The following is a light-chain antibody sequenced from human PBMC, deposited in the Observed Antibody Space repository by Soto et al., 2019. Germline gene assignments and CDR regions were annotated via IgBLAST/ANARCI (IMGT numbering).Light chain of an antibody. V-gene: IGLV2-23*01. J-gene: IGLJ3*02. Sequence: QSALTQPASVSASPGQSITISCTGTSSDVGSYNLVSWYQQHPGKAPKLMIYEGTKWPSGVSNRFSGSKSGNTASLTISGLQAEDEADYYCCSYAGSSTWVFGGGTKVTVL. CDR3: CSYAGSSTWV. CDR1: SSDVGSYNL. CDR2: EGT.